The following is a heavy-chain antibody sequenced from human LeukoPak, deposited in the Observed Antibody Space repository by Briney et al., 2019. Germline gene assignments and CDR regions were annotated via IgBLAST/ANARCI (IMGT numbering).Heavy chain of an antibody. CDR1: GGSISSYF. V-gene: IGHV4-59*08. J-gene: IGHJ4*02. CDR3: ARIDRAVAGTIDY. CDR2: IYYSGST. D-gene: IGHD6-19*01. Sequence: PSETLSLTCTVSGGSISSYFWSWIRQPPGKGLEWIGCIYYSGSTNYNPSLKSRVTMSVDTSKNQFSQKLSCVTAADTAVYYCARIDRAVAGTIDYWGQGTLVTVSS.